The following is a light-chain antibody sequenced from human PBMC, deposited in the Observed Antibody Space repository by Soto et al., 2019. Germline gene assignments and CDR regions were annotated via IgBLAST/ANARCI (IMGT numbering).Light chain of an antibody. CDR2: GAS. V-gene: IGKV3-20*01. J-gene: IGKJ4*01. Sequence: EIVLTQSPGTLSLSPGERATLSCRASQSVSSSYLAWYQQKPGQAPRLLIYGASRRATGFPDRFSGSGSGTEFTLTISRLEPEDFAVYYCQQYGRSPLTFGVGTKVEIK. CDR1: QSVSSSY. CDR3: QQYGRSPLT.